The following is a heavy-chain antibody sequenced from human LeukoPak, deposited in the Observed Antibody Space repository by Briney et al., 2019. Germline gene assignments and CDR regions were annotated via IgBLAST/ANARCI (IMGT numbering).Heavy chain of an antibody. Sequence: PSDTLSLICTVSGASISSGSYYWSWIRQPAGKGLEWIGRIYTSGSTNYNPSLKSRVTISVDTSKNQFSLKLSSVTAADTAVYYCARSAYQLLDYWGQGTLVTVSS. CDR1: GASISSGSYY. J-gene: IGHJ4*02. D-gene: IGHD2-2*01. CDR3: ARSAYQLLDY. CDR2: IYTSGST. V-gene: IGHV4-61*02.